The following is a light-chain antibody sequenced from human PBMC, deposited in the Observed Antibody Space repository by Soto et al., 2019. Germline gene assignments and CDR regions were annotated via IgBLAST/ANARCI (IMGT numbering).Light chain of an antibody. CDR3: QQYQTSSWT. J-gene: IGKJ1*01. CDR1: QDIYRS. Sequence: DIQMTQSPSTLSASVGDRVTITCRASQDIYRSLAWYQQKAGKAPKLLIYETSNLENGVPSRFSGSGSGTEFSLTISSLQSDDFASYHCQQYQTSSWTFGQGTKVEV. V-gene: IGKV1-5*03. CDR2: ETS.